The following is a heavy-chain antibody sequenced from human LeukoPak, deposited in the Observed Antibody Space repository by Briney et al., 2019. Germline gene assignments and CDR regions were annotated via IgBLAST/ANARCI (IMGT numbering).Heavy chain of an antibody. CDR1: GGSISSGDYY. Sequence: SQTLSLTCTVSGGSISSGDYYWSWIRQPPGKGLEWIGYIYYSGSTYYNPSLKSRVTISVDTSKNQFSLKLSSVTAADTAVYYCAREGIVGAGEFDYWGQGTLVTVSS. CDR3: AREGIVGAGEFDY. J-gene: IGHJ4*02. V-gene: IGHV4-30-4*01. D-gene: IGHD1-26*01. CDR2: IYYSGST.